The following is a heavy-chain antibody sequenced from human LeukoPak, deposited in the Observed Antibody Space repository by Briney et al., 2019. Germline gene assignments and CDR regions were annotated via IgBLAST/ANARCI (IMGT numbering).Heavy chain of an antibody. V-gene: IGHV7-4-1*02. Sequence: ASVKVSCKTSGYTFTSYAMNWVRQAPGQGLEWMGWVNTNTGNPTYAQGFTGRFVFSLDTSVSTAYLQISSLKAEDSAVYYCARSNNDGDYLGVGFDYWGQGTLVTVSS. D-gene: IGHD3-16*01. CDR3: ARSNNDGDYLGVGFDY. CDR1: GYTFTSYA. CDR2: VNTNTGNP. J-gene: IGHJ4*02.